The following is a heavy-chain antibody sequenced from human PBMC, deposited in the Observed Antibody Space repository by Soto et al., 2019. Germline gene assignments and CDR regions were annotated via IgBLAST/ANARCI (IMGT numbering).Heavy chain of an antibody. CDR2: INPSGGST. CDR3: ARGRLFIAVAGRMDV. D-gene: IGHD6-19*01. Sequence: QVQLVQSGAEVKKPGASVKVSCKASGYTFTSYYMHWVRQAPGQGLEWMGIINPSGGSTSYAQKFQGRVTMTRDTSTSTVYMELSSLRSEDTAVYYCARGRLFIAVAGRMDVWGQGTTVTVSS. V-gene: IGHV1-46*01. J-gene: IGHJ6*02. CDR1: GYTFTSYY.